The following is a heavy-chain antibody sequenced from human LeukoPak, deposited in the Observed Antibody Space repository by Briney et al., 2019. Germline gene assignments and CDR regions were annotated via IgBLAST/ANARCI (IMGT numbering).Heavy chain of an antibody. CDR3: ARGTAVAGYYYYYYGMDV. CDR2: IWYDGSNK. V-gene: IGHV3-33*01. J-gene: IGHJ6*02. Sequence: GGSLRLSCAASGFTFSSYGMHWVRQAPGKGLEWVAVIWYDGSNKYYADSVKGRFTISRDNSKNTLYLQMNSLRAEDTAVYYCARGTAVAGYYYYYYGMDVWGQGTTVTVSS. D-gene: IGHD6-19*01. CDR1: GFTFSSYG.